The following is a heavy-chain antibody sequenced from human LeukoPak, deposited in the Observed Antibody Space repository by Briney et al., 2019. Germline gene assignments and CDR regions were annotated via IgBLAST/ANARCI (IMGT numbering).Heavy chain of an antibody. Sequence: GGSLRLSCAASGFTFSDYYMSWIRQAPGKGLEWVSHISGSGSTKIYADSVKGRFTISRDNAENSLYLQVNSLRAEDTAVYYCATYSSLNRREFQFWGQGTLLTVSS. J-gene: IGHJ1*01. CDR3: ATYSSLNRREFQF. CDR1: GFTFSDYY. V-gene: IGHV3-11*04. D-gene: IGHD3-22*01. CDR2: ISGSGSTK.